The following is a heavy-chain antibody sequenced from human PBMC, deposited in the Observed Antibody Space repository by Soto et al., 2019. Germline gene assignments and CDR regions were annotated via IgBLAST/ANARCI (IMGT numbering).Heavy chain of an antibody. D-gene: IGHD4-17*01. Sequence: PSETLSLTCAVYGGSFSGYYWSWIRQPPGKGLEWIGEINHSGSTNYNPSLKSRVTISVDTSKNQFSLKLSSVTAADTAVYYCARQLTTPTPFDYWGQGTLVTVSS. CDR2: INHSGST. CDR3: ARQLTTPTPFDY. V-gene: IGHV4-34*01. J-gene: IGHJ4*02. CDR1: GGSFSGYY.